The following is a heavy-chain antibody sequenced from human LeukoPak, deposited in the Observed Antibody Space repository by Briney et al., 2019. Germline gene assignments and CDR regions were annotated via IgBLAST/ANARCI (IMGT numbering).Heavy chain of an antibody. D-gene: IGHD6-19*01. V-gene: IGHV3-30*02. CDR2: IRYDGSNK. J-gene: IGHJ4*02. Sequence: GRSLRLSCAASGFTFSSYGMHWVRQAPGKGLDWVAFIRYDGSNKYYADSVKGRFTISRDNSKNTLYLQMNSLRAEDTAVYYCAKALYSSGWYFDYWGQGTLVTVSS. CDR3: AKALYSSGWYFDY. CDR1: GFTFSSYG.